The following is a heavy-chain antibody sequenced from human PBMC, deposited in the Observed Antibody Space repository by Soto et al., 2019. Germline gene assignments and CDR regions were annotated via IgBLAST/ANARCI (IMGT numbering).Heavy chain of an antibody. CDR3: ARFVRHQLPTIDY. CDR2: MNPSSGYT. V-gene: IGHV1-8*01. D-gene: IGHD1-26*01. Sequence: ASVKVSCKASGYTFTDYDINWVRQATGQGLEWMGWMNPSSGYTGYAQKFQGRVTMTWDTSISTAYMELSSLTSADTAVYYCARFVRHQLPTIDYWGQGALVTVSS. CDR1: GYTFTDYD. J-gene: IGHJ4*02.